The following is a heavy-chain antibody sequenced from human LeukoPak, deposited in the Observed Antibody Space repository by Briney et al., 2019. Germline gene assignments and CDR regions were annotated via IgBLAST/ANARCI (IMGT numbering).Heavy chain of an antibody. CDR3: ANRFYGSGSYYLSY. CDR2: VSGSGDTT. J-gene: IGHJ4*02. Sequence: GGSLRLSCAASGFTVSSNYMSWVRQAAGKGLEWVSVVSGSGDTTHYADSVRGRFTAFRDNSKNTLFLLLDSLRAEDTAVYYCANRFYGSGSYYLSYWGQGTLVTVSS. D-gene: IGHD3-10*01. CDR1: GFTVSSNY. V-gene: IGHV3-23*01.